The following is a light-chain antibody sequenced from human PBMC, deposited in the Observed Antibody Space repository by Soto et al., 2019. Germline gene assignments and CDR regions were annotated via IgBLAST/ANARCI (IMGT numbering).Light chain of an antibody. CDR3: QQYGSSPPT. V-gene: IGKV3-20*01. CDR2: GAS. J-gene: IGKJ1*01. CDR1: QSVSRY. Sequence: ILVTQAPGTLSLSPGERATLSGRASQSVSRYLTWYQQKPGQGPRVLIYGASSRATGIPDRFSGSGSGTDFTLTINRLEPEDFAVYYCQQYGSSPPTFGQGTKVDIK.